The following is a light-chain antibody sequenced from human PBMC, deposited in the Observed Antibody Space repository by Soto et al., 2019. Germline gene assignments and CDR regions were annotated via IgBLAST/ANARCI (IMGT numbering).Light chain of an antibody. CDR3: QSYDSSLSVVV. Sequence: QPVLTLPPSVSGAPGQRVTISCTGSSSNIGAGYDVHWYQQLPGTAPKLLIYGNSNRPSGVPDRFSGSKSGTSASLAITGLQAEDEADYYCQSYDSSLSVVVFGGGTKVTVL. J-gene: IGLJ2*01. CDR2: GNS. V-gene: IGLV1-40*01. CDR1: SSNIGAGYD.